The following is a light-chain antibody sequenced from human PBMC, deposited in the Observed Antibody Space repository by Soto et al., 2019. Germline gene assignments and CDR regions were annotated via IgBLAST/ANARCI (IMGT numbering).Light chain of an antibody. CDR3: QQRSNWPSLA. Sequence: EIVLTQSPATLSLSPGERATLSCRASQSVSSYLAWYQQKPGQAPRLLIYDASNRATGIPARFSGSGSGTDFTLTISSLEPADFAVYYCQQRSNWPSLAFGQGTKVEIK. CDR1: QSVSSY. J-gene: IGKJ1*01. CDR2: DAS. V-gene: IGKV3-11*01.